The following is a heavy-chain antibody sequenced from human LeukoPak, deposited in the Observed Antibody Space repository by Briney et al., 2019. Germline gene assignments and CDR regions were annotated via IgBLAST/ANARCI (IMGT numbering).Heavy chain of an antibody. V-gene: IGHV3-23*01. J-gene: IGHJ5*02. CDR1: GFTFSSYA. Sequence: GGSLRLSCAASGFTFSSYAMSWVRQAPGKGLEWVSAISGSGGSTYYADSVKGRFTISRDNSKNTLYLQMNSLRAEDTAVYYCAKDLGYCSGGSCSANWFDPWGQGTLVTVPS. D-gene: IGHD2-15*01. CDR2: ISGSGGST. CDR3: AKDLGYCSGGSCSANWFDP.